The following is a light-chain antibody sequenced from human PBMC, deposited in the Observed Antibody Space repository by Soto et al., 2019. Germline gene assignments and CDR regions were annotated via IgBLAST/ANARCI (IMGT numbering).Light chain of an antibody. V-gene: IGKV3-20*01. CDR1: QSVSSSY. Sequence: EIVLTQSPGTLSLSPGERATLSCRASQSVSSSYLAWYQQKPGQAPRVLIHGASSRATGIPGRFSGSGSGTDFTLTISRLEPEDFAVYFCQLDGNPPPNAFGQGTKVELK. CDR3: QLDGNPPPNA. CDR2: GAS. J-gene: IGKJ2*01.